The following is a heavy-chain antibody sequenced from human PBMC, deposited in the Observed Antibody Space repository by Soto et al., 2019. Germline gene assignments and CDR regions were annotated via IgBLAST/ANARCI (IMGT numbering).Heavy chain of an antibody. Sequence: GGSLRHSCAASGFSFSSFAMNWVRQAPGKGLEWVPIISGSADSTFYADSVKGRFTISRDNSKSTLYLQINSLRAEDTAVYYCAKTRGAMIYAISVYGMDVWGQGTTVTVSS. CDR3: AKTRGAMIYAISVYGMDV. D-gene: IGHD2-8*01. CDR2: ISGSADST. CDR1: GFSFSSFA. J-gene: IGHJ6*02. V-gene: IGHV3-23*01.